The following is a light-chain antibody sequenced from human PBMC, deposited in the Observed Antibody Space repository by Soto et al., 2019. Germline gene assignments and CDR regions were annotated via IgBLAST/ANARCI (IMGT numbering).Light chain of an antibody. CDR2: EDN. Sequence: NFMLTQPHSESESPGKTVTISFTRSSGSIASNYVQWYQQRPGSAPTPVIYEDNERPSGVPDRFSGSIDSSSNSASLTISGLKTDDEADYYCQSYHSGNVVFGGGTKLTVL. CDR3: QSYHSGNVV. CDR1: SGSIASNY. V-gene: IGLV6-57*04. J-gene: IGLJ2*01.